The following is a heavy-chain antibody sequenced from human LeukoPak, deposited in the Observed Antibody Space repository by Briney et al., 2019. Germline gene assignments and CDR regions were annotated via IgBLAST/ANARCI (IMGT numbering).Heavy chain of an antibody. CDR1: GGTFSSYA. D-gene: IGHD2-15*01. Sequence: SVKVSCKASGGTFSSYAISWVRQAPGQGLEWMGGIIPIFGTANYAQKFQGRVTITTDGSTSTAYMELSSLRSEDTAVYYCAAGGRGRSYYYYYYMDVWGKGTTVTVSS. CDR2: IIPIFGTA. J-gene: IGHJ6*03. V-gene: IGHV1-69*05. CDR3: AAGGRGRSYYYYYYMDV.